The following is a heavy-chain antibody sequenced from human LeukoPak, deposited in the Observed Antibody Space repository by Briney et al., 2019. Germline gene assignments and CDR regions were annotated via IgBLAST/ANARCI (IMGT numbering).Heavy chain of an antibody. CDR3: ARQNDRYCSGGSCDWYFDL. D-gene: IGHD2-15*01. CDR2: IYHSGST. Sequence: SETLSLTCAVSGGSISSGGYSWSWIRQPPGKGLEWIGYIYHSGSTYYNPSLKSRVTISVDRSKNQFSLKLSSMTAADTAVYYCARQNDRYCSGGSCDWYFDLWGRGTLSLSPQ. CDR1: GGSISSGGYS. J-gene: IGHJ2*01. V-gene: IGHV4-30-2*01.